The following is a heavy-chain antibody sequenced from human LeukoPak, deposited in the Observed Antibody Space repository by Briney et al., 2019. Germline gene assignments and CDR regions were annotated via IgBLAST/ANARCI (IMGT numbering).Heavy chain of an antibody. CDR1: GFTVSSNY. CDR2: IYSCGST. J-gene: IGHJ4*02. Sequence: TGGSLRLSCAASGFTVSSNYMSWVRQAPGKGLEWVSGIYSCGSTYYADSVKGRFTISRDHSKNTLYLQMNSLRAEDTAVYYCARDPVGHGDHDYWGQGTLVTVSS. CDR3: ARDPVGHGDHDY. D-gene: IGHD4-17*01. V-gene: IGHV3-53*01.